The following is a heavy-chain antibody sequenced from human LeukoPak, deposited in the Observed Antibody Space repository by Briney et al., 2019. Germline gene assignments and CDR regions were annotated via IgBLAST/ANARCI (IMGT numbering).Heavy chain of an antibody. CDR2: ISGSGGST. V-gene: IGHV3-23*01. CDR1: GFTFSSYA. D-gene: IGHD3-9*01. J-gene: IGHJ4*02. CDR3: AKDQQPGLRYFDWLFDLDY. Sequence: GGSLRLFCAASGFTFSSYAMSWVRQAPGKGLEWVSAISGSGGSTYYADSVKGRFTISRDNSKNTLYLQMNSLRAEDTAVYYCAKDQQPGLRYFDWLFDLDYWGQGTLVTVSS.